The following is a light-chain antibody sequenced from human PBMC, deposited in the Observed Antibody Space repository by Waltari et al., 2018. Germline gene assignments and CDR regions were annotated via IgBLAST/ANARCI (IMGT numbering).Light chain of an antibody. CDR2: DLT. CDR3: SSYTGRGTVI. J-gene: IGLJ2*01. V-gene: IGLV2-14*01. CDR1: NRDIGSYSY. Sequence: QSVLTQPASVSGSPGQPITISCTGTNRDIGSYSYFSWYQQYPGKAPKLIFYDLTVRPSGVSTRFSGSKSGNTASLTISGLQADDEADYFCSSYTGRGTVIFGRGTMVTVL.